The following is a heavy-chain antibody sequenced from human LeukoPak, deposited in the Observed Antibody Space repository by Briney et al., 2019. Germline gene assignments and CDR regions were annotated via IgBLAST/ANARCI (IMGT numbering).Heavy chain of an antibody. CDR1: GYSISSGYY. D-gene: IGHD3-16*02. J-gene: IGHJ5*02. V-gene: IGHV4-38-2*01. CDR3: ARLLGGVIVGNWFDP. Sequence: SETLSLTXAVSGYSISSGYYWGWIRKPPGKGLEWIGSIYHSGSTYYNPSLKSRVTISVDTSKNQFSLKLSSVTAADTAVYYCARLLGGVIVGNWFDPWGQGTLVTVSS. CDR2: IYHSGST.